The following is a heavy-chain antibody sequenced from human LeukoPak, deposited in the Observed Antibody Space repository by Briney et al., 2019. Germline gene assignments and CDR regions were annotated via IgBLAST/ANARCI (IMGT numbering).Heavy chain of an antibody. CDR1: GYTFTGYY. CDR2: INPNSGGT. Sequence: ASVKVSCKASGYTFTGYYMHWVRQAPGQGLEWMGWINPNSGGTNYAQKFQGRVTMTRDTSISTAYMELSRLRSDDTAVYYCASHYYDYIWGRYRPFDYWGQGTLVTVSS. V-gene: IGHV1-2*02. CDR3: ASHYYDYIWGRYRPFDY. J-gene: IGHJ4*02. D-gene: IGHD3-16*02.